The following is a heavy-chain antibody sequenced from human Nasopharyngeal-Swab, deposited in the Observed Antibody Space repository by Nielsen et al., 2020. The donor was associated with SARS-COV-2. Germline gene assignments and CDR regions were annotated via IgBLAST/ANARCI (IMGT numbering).Heavy chain of an antibody. V-gene: IGHV4-59*01. Sequence: SETLSLTCTVSGGSISSYYWSWIRQPPGKGLEWIGYIYYSGSTNYNPSLKSRVTISVDTSKNQFSLKLSSVTAADTAVYYCARVLVAAVSYFDYWGQGTLVTVSS. CDR1: GGSISSYY. CDR2: IYYSGST. CDR3: ARVLVAAVSYFDY. D-gene: IGHD2-15*01. J-gene: IGHJ4*02.